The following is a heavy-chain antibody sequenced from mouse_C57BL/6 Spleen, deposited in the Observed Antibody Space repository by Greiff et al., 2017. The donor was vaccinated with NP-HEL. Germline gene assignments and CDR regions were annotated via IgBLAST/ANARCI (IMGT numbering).Heavy chain of an antibody. CDR2: IYPGNSDT. J-gene: IGHJ1*03. V-gene: IGHV1-5*01. Sequence: VQLQQSGTVLARPGASVKMSCKTYGYTFTSYWMHWVKQRPGQGLEWVGAIYPGNSDTSYNQKFKGKAKLTAVTSASTAYMELSSLTNEDSAVYYCTTSVVAHWYFDVWGTGTTVTVSS. CDR1: GYTFTSYW. D-gene: IGHD1-1*01. CDR3: TTSVVAHWYFDV.